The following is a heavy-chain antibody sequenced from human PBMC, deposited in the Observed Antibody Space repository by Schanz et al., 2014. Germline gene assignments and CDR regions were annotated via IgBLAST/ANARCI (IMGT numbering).Heavy chain of an antibody. D-gene: IGHD6-13*01. CDR1: GGSISSGGYY. J-gene: IGHJ4*02. CDR2: IYDGGST. Sequence: QALLQESGPGLVKPSGTLSLTCSVSGGSISSGGYYWSWLRQHPGKGLEWIGYIYDGGSTYYNPSLKSRVTISVDTSKTQFSLRLSYVTAADTAVYYCARARSWPDYWGQGTLVTVSS. V-gene: IGHV4-31*03. CDR3: ARARSWPDY.